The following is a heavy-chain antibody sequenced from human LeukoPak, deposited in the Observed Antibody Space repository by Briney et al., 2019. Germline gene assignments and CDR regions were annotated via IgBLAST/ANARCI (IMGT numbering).Heavy chain of an antibody. D-gene: IGHD1-26*01. CDR1: VFTFTNDG. V-gene: IGHV1-18*01. J-gene: IGHJ4*02. CDR2: ISAYNGET. CDR3: ARVAEHHLQSYFDY. Sequence: ASVKVSCKTSVFTFTNDGFNWVRQAPGEGLEWLGWISAYNGETKYAQLFQDRFTMTTDTSTCTFYMELRSLRSDDTAVYYCARVAEHHLQSYFDYCGQGTLVTVSS.